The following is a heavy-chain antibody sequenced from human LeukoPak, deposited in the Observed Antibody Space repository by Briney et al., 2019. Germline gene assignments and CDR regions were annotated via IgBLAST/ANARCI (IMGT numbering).Heavy chain of an antibody. D-gene: IGHD6-13*01. V-gene: IGHV4-4*07. J-gene: IGHJ4*02. CDR3: ARDRSDSSSWSYYFDY. Sequence: SETLSLTCTLSGGSISTYYWSWIRQPAGKGLEWIGRIYTSGSTNYNPSLKSRVTMSVDTSKNQFSLKLSSVTAADTAVYYCARDRSDSSSWSYYFDYWGQGTLVTVSS. CDR1: GGSISTYY. CDR2: IYTSGST.